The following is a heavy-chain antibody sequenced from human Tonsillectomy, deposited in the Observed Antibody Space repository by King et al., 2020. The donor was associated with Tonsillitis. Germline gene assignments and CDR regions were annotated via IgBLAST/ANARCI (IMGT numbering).Heavy chain of an antibody. Sequence: QLVQSGGGVVQPGRSLRLSCAASGFTFSSYAMHWVRQAPGRGLEWVAVIAYDGSNKYYADSVKGRFTISRDNSKNTLYLQMNSLRAEDTAMYYCARDPGGYGDYGGMSEYWGQGTLVTVSS. CDR1: GFTFSSYA. D-gene: IGHD4-17*01. V-gene: IGHV3-30*04. CDR3: ARDPGGYGDYGGMSEY. CDR2: IAYDGSNK. J-gene: IGHJ4*02.